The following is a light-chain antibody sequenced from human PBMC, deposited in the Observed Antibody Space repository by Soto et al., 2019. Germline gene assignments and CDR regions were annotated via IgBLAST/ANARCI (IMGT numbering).Light chain of an antibody. CDR3: QQYGSSPTT. V-gene: IGKV3-20*01. J-gene: IGKJ1*01. Sequence: EIVLTQSPATLSLSPGERATLSFRASQSVSSYLAWYQQKPGQAPRLLIYSASSRATGIPDRFSGSGSGTDFTLTISRLEPEDFAVYYCQQYGSSPTTFGQGTKVDI. CDR1: QSVSSY. CDR2: SAS.